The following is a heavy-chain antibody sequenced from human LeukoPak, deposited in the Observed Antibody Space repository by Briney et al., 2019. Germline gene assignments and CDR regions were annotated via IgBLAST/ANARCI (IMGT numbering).Heavy chain of an antibody. J-gene: IGHJ4*02. Sequence: GGSLRLSCAASGFIFDDYGMSWVRQAPGKGLEWVSSINWNGGIRTYADSMKGRFTITRDNAKNSLYLQMNSLRVEDTAVYYCARCTTGRTFGSLREIKRSREIDYWGQGTLVTVSS. D-gene: IGHD1-1*01. CDR1: GFIFDDYG. CDR3: ARCTTGRTFGSLREIKRSREIDY. CDR2: INWNGGIR. V-gene: IGHV3-20*04.